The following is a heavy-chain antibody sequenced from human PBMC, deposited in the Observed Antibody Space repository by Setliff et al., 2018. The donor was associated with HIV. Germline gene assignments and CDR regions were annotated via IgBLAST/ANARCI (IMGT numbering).Heavy chain of an antibody. V-gene: IGHV1-3*01. Sequence: ASVKVSCKASGYPFSTYFMHWVRQAPGQRLEWMGWINVGSGNTKYSQKFQGRVTITRDTSASTAYMELSSLRSEDTAVYYCAIEPLPGDFGDFWGQGTLVTVSS. D-gene: IGHD7-27*01. CDR3: AIEPLPGDFGDF. CDR2: INVGSGNT. CDR1: GYPFSTYF. J-gene: IGHJ4*02.